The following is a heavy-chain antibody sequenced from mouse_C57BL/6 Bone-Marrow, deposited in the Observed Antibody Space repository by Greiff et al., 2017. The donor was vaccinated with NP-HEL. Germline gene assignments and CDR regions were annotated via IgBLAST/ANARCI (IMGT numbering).Heavy chain of an antibody. Sequence: QVHLKQSGAELVRPGTSVKVSCKASGYAFTNYLIEWVKQRPGQGLEWIGVINPGSGGTNYNEKFKGKATLTADKSSSTAYMQLSSLTSEDSAVYFCARWSCYYGSSSYWGQGTLVTVSA. CDR1: GYAFTNYL. V-gene: IGHV1-54*01. CDR2: INPGSGGT. CDR3: ARWSCYYGSSSY. J-gene: IGHJ3*01. D-gene: IGHD1-1*01.